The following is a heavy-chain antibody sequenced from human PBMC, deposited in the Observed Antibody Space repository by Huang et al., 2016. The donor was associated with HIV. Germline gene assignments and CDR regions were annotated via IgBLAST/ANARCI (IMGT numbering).Heavy chain of an antibody. Sequence: QVQLQESGQGLVKPSDPLSLTCIVSGDSVDSSYSYLGWVRQPPGKGLEWMGSIDSNGNTYYNKYRKSRITISVDTAKNHFSLNLKTVTAADTAVYYCSRGPSTPATELWGQGTMVTVSS. V-gene: IGHV4-39*02. J-gene: IGHJ3*01. D-gene: IGHD1-1*01. CDR2: IDSNGNT. CDR1: GDSVDSSYSY. CDR3: SRGPSTPATEL.